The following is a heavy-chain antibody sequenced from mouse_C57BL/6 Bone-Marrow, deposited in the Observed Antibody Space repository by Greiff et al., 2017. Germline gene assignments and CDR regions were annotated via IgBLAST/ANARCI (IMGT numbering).Heavy chain of an antibody. CDR3: TNYYGSNLYFDV. J-gene: IGHJ1*03. CDR1: GFNIKDDY. CDR2: IDPENGDT. Sequence: EVQRVESGAELVRPGASVKLSCTASGFNIKDDYMHWVKQRPEQGLEWIGWIDPENGDTAYASKFQGKATITADTSSNTAYLQLSSLTSEDTAVYYCTNYYGSNLYFDVWGTGTTVTVSS. V-gene: IGHV14-4*01. D-gene: IGHD1-1*01.